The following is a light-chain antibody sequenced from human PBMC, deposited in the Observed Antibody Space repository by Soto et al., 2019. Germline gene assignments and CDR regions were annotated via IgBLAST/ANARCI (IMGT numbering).Light chain of an antibody. V-gene: IGLV2-11*01. CDR1: SSDVGSYNY. CDR3: CSYAGSYTYV. CDR2: DVS. Sequence: QSALTQPRSVSGSPGQSVTISCTGTSSDVGSYNYVSWYQQHPGKAPKLIIYDVSSRPSGVPDRFSGSKSGNTASLTISGLQAEDEVDYYCCSYAGSYTYVFGPGTKLTVL. J-gene: IGLJ1*01.